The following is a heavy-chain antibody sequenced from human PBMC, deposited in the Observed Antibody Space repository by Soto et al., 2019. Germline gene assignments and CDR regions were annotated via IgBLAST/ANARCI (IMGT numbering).Heavy chain of an antibody. V-gene: IGHV3-49*03. D-gene: IGHD3-22*01. CDR2: IRSKTYGGTT. CDR1: GFTFGDYA. J-gene: IGHJ4*02. Sequence: GSLRLSCTASGFTFGDYAMSWFRQAPGKGPEWVGFIRSKTYGGTTEYAASVKGRFTISRDDSKSIAYLQMNSLKTEDTAVYYCAREANYYDSSGYYLLTYFDYWGQGTLVTVSS. CDR3: AREANYYDSSGYYLLTYFDY.